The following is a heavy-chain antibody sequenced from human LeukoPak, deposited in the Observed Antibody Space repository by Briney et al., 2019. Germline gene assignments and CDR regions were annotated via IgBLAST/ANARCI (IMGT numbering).Heavy chain of an antibody. CDR3: AKDNRRHYTSGPNPDSLH. J-gene: IGHJ4*02. CDR1: GFTFSNYW. Sequence: GGSLRLSCVASGFTFSNYWMHWVRQPPGKGLEWVSGISWNSGSIDYADSVKGRFTISRDNAKNSLYLQMNSLRVEDTAFYYCAKDNRRHYTSGPNPDSLHWGQGALVTVSS. CDR2: ISWNSGSI. D-gene: IGHD6-19*01. V-gene: IGHV3-9*01.